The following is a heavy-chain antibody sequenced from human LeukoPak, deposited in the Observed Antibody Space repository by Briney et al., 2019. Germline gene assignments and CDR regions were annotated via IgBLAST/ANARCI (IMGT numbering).Heavy chain of an antibody. V-gene: IGHV1-18*01. J-gene: IGHJ4*02. CDR1: GYTFNNFA. CDR3: AREIIRTFDY. CDR2: ISAYNGKT. D-gene: IGHD3-3*01. Sequence: GASVKVSCKASGYTFNNFAVTWVRQAPGQGLEYMGWISAYNGKTNYVQKLQGRVTMTTDTSTSTVYMELRNLRSDDTAMYYCAREIIRTFDYWGQGTLVTVSS.